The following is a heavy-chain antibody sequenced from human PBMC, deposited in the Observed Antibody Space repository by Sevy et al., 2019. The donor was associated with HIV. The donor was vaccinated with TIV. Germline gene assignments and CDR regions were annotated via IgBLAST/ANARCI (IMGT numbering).Heavy chain of an antibody. V-gene: IGHV3-48*01. Sequence: GGSLRLSCAASGFTFSSYSMYWVRQAPGKGLEWVSYISSSSSTIYYADSVKGRFTISRDNAKNSLYLQMNSLRAEDTAVYYCARGLERITMLGVVINYYYGMDVWGQGTTVTVSS. J-gene: IGHJ6*02. D-gene: IGHD3-3*01. CDR3: ARGLERITMLGVVINYYYGMDV. CDR1: GFTFSSYS. CDR2: ISSSSSTI.